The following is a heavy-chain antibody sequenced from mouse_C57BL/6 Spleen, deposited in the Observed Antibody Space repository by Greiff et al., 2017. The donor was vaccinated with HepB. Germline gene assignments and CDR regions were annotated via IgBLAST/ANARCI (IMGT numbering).Heavy chain of an antibody. D-gene: IGHD1-1*01. J-gene: IGHJ2*01. CDR1: GYTFTSYG. CDR2: IYPRSGNT. V-gene: IGHV1-81*01. CDR3: ARRAPGGTVEGDY. Sequence: QVQLKESGAELARPGASVKLSCKASGYTFTSYGISWVKQRTGQGLEWIGEIYPRSGNTYYNEKFKGKATLTADKSSSTAYMELRSLTSEDSAVYFCARRAPGGTVEGDYGGQGTTLTVSS.